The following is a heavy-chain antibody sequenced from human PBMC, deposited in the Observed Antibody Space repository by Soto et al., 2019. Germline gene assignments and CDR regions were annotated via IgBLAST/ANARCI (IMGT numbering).Heavy chain of an antibody. D-gene: IGHD5-18*01. V-gene: IGHV3-23*01. CDR1: GFTFSSYA. CDR3: AKGGTGYSYGPYYYYGMDV. Sequence: GGSLRLSCAASGFTFSSYAMSWVRQAPGKGLEWVSAISGSGGSTYYADSVKGRFTISRDNSKNTLYLQMNSLRAEDTAVYYCAKGGTGYSYGPYYYYGMDVWGQGTTVTVSS. CDR2: ISGSGGST. J-gene: IGHJ6*02.